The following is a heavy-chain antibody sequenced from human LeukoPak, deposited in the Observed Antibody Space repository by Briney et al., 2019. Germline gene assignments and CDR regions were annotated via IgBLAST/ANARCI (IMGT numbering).Heavy chain of an antibody. J-gene: IGHJ6*03. V-gene: IGHV3-21*01. CDR2: MTSSSTYI. CDR3: ARVSVGQGGDHILFYMDV. CDR1: GFDFSGYS. Sequence: GGSLRLSCAASGFDFSGYSMTWVRQAPGKGLEWVASMTSSSTYIDYADSVKGRFTLSRDNAENSLYLQMHSPRVDDMAVYYCARVSVGQGGDHILFYMDVWGKGTTVTVSS. D-gene: IGHD2/OR15-2a*01.